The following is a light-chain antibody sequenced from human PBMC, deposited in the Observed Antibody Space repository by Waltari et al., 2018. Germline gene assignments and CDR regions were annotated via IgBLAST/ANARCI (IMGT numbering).Light chain of an antibody. J-gene: IGKJ1*01. Sequence: DIVMIQSPDSLTVSLGERATTRCRSSQSVLSSSNNKNYLAWYQQKPGQPPKLLIYWASTRESGVPDRFSGSGSGTDFTLTISSLQAEDVAVYYCHQYSTNPKTFGQGTKVEIK. CDR1: QSVLSSSNNKNY. V-gene: IGKV4-1*01. CDR3: HQYSTNPKT. CDR2: WAS.